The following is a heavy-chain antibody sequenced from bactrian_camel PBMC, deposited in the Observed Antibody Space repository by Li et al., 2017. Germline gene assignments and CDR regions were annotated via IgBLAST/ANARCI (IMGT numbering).Heavy chain of an antibody. V-gene: IGHV3S53*01. J-gene: IGHJ4*01. D-gene: IGHD2*01. CDR1: AYTPANVR. CDR2: LASDGSS. Sequence: HVQLVESGGGSVQAGGSLRLSCAFDAYTPANVRMAWFRQAPGKEREGVASLASDGSSIYANSLKGRFSISKDNAKNSLFLQMNSLKPEDTAMYYCAVRYSRLSCGGAYWEDYHYWGQGTQVTVS. CDR3: AVRYSRLSCGGAYWEDYHY.